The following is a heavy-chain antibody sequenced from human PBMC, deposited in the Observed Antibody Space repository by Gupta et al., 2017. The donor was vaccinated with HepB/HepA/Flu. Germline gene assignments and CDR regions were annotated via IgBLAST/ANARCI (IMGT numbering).Heavy chain of an antibody. Sequence: EVQLVESGGGLVQPGGSLRLSCAASGFTFSSYWMHWVRQAPGKGLVWVSRINSDVSSTSYADSVKGRFTISRDNAKNTLYLQMNSLRAEDTAVYYCARDLTGYYYDSSGPPGYWGQGTLVTVSS. J-gene: IGHJ4*02. V-gene: IGHV3-74*01. CDR3: ARDLTGYYYDSSGPPGY. CDR2: INSDVSST. D-gene: IGHD3-22*01. CDR1: GFTFSSYW.